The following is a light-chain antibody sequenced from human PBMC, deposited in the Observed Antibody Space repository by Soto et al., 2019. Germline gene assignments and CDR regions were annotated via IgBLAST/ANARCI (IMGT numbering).Light chain of an antibody. CDR1: SSDIGRYKF. Sequence: QSVLTQPASVSGSPGQLITISCTGTSSDIGRYKFVSWFQQHPGKAPKLLIFEGTNRPSGVSNRFSGSKSGNTASLTISGLQAEDEAIYFCSSSTNTNTLVIFGGGTKVTVL. J-gene: IGLJ2*01. CDR2: EGT. V-gene: IGLV2-14*01. CDR3: SSSTNTNTLVI.